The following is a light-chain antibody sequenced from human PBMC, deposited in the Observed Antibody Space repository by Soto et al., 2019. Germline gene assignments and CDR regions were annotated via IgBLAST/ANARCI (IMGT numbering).Light chain of an antibody. V-gene: IGKV1-39*01. CDR3: QQSGDTPPWT. CDR2: AAS. CDR1: QSIRKY. J-gene: IGKJ1*01. Sequence: DIQMTQSPSSLSASVVDRFIITFLASQSIRKYLNWYQHKPGKVPTLLIYAASSLQSGVPSRFSGSGSGTEFTLTITSLQPEDFATYYCQQSGDTPPWTFGQGTKVDNK.